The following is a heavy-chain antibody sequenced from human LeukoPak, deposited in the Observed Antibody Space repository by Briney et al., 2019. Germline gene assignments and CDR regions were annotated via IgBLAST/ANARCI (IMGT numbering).Heavy chain of an antibody. CDR3: ARDQTGFGRMFDY. CDR2: IYTSGSP. V-gene: IGHV4-61*02. J-gene: IGHJ4*02. CDR1: GGSISSGNYC. D-gene: IGHD3-9*01. Sequence: SETLSLTCTVSGGSISSGNYCWSWIRQPAGKGLEWIGRIYTSGSPNYSPSLESRVTISVDTSKNQFSLELSSVTAADTAVYYCARDQTGFGRMFDYWGQGILVTVSP.